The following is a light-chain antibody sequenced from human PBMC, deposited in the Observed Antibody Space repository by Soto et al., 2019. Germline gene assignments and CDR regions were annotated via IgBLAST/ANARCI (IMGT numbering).Light chain of an antibody. J-gene: IGKJ2*01. CDR1: QSVSSN. CDR2: GAS. Sequence: EIVMTQSPATLSVSPGERATLSCRASQSVSSNLAWYQQKPGQAPRLLIYGASTRATGSPARFSGSGSGTEFTLTIRSLQSEDFAVYYCQQYNDRGTFGHGTKLEIK. CDR3: QQYNDRGT. V-gene: IGKV3-15*01.